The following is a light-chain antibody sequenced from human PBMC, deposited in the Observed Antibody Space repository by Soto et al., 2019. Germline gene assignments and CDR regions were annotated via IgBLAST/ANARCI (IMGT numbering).Light chain of an antibody. J-gene: IGLJ3*02. Sequence: QSALTQPASVSGSPGQSINISCTGTSSDDGSYNYVSWYQQHPGKAPKLMIYDVSSRPSGVSNRFSGSKSGNTASLTISGLQAEDEADYYCSSYTSSSTLGFGGGTKLTVL. V-gene: IGLV2-14*01. CDR2: DVS. CDR1: SSDDGSYNY. CDR3: SSYTSSSTLG.